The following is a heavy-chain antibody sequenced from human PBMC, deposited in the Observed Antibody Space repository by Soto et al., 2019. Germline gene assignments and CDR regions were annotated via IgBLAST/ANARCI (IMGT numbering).Heavy chain of an antibody. CDR2: IYSGGST. Sequence: EVQLVESGGGLVQPGGSLRLSCAASGFTVSSNYMSWVRQAPGKGLEWVSVIYSGGSTYYADSVKGRFNISRDNSKNPLYLKMNSLRAEDTAVYYCERAPYSGYDLVSAFDIWGQGTMVTVSS. CDR1: GFTVSSNY. CDR3: ERAPYSGYDLVSAFDI. D-gene: IGHD5-12*01. J-gene: IGHJ3*02. V-gene: IGHV3-66*01.